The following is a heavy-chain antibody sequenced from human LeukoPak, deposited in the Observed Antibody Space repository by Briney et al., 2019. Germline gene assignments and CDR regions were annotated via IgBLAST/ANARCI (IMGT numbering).Heavy chain of an antibody. CDR2: IYNSGST. CDR3: ARGSSSLT. V-gene: IGHV4-59*01. D-gene: IGHD6-6*01. Sequence: PSETLSLTCTVSGDSISSYYWTWIRQPPGKGLEWIGYIYNSGSTNYNPSLKSRVTISVDTSKNHLSLKLSSVTAADTAVYYCARGSSSLTWGQGTLVTVSS. CDR1: GDSISSYY. J-gene: IGHJ5*02.